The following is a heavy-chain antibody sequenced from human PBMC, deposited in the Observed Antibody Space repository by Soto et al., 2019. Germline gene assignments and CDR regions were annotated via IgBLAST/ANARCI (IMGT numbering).Heavy chain of an antibody. D-gene: IGHD3-10*01. CDR1: GYTFTSYN. Sequence: QVQLVKSGAEVKKPGASVKVSCKASGYTFTSYNMHWVRQAPGQGLEWMGIINPSGGSTSYAQKFQGRVTMTRDTSTSTVYMVLSSLRSEDTAVYYCASVPLELWFAELLGASDIWCQGTMFTVSS. CDR3: ASVPLELWFAELLGASDI. CDR2: INPSGGST. V-gene: IGHV1-46*01. J-gene: IGHJ3*02.